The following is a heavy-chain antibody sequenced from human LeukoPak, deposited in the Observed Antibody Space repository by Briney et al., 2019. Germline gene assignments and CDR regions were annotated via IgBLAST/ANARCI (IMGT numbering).Heavy chain of an antibody. CDR1: GESFSAFS. D-gene: IGHD3-22*01. Sequence: SETLSLTCAVYGESFSAFSWSWLRQSPGRGLEWIGEISHRGRTTYNPSLNSRVIISVDASKNQFSLNLTSVTAADTAVYYCARGMVVKFPYMDVWGQGATVTVSS. J-gene: IGHJ6*03. CDR2: ISHRGRT. V-gene: IGHV4-34*01. CDR3: ARGMVVKFPYMDV.